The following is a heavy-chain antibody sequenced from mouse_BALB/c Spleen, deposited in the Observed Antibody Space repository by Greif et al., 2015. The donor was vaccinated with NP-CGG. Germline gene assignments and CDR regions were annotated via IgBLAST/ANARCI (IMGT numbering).Heavy chain of an antibody. CDR1: GYTFTSYW. J-gene: IGHJ2*01. V-gene: IGHV1S81*02. D-gene: IGHD1-1*01. CDR2: INPSNGRT. CDR3: AKGSSYFDY. Sequence: VQRVESGAELVKPGASVKLSCKASGYTFTSYWMHWVKQRPGQGLEWIGEINPSNGRTNYNEKFKLKATLTVDKSSSTAYRQLSSLTSEDSAVYYCAKGSSYFDYWGQGTTLTVSS.